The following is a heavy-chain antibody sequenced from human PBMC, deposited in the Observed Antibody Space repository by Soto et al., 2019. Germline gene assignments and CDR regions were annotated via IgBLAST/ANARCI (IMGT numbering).Heavy chain of an antibody. Sequence: QVQLVQSGAEVREPGASVKVSCKASGYTFTNYYLHWVRQAPGQGLEWMGLINPDGGSRSYAPKFQDRGNMTTSPSTRTLYMEINTLRSEDTSVYNSGRRGQGAARSDMDVWGQGTRVTVSS. J-gene: IGHJ6*02. D-gene: IGHD1-26*01. V-gene: IGHV1-46*01. CDR1: GYTFTNYY. CDR2: INPDGGSR. CDR3: GRRGQGAARSDMDV.